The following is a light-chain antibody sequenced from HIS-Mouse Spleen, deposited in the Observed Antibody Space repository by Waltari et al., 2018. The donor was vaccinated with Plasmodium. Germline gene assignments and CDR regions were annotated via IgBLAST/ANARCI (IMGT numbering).Light chain of an antibody. J-gene: IGLJ1*01. CDR1: RSDVGGSHF. CDR3: SSYTSSSTLLYV. CDR2: EVS. V-gene: IGLV2-14*01. Sequence: QSALTQPASVSGSPGQSITISCTGTRSDVGGSHFVSWSQPHPVKAPKLMMYEVSNRPSGVSNRFSGSKSGNTASLTISGLQAEDEADYYCSSYTSSSTLLYVFGTGTKVTVL.